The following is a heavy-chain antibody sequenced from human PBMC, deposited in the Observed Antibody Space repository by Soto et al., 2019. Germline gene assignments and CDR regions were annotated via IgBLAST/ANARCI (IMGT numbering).Heavy chain of an antibody. V-gene: IGHV3-23*02. J-gene: IGHJ4*02. D-gene: IGHD4-4*01. CDR3: AKSRGDSWTTYFFDY. Sequence: EVQLLESGGGSVQPGGSLILSCAASGCTFSSYSLSWLRQAPGKGLEWVSGISGSGQTTHYRDSVKGRFTISRDNFRNTLYLQVNSLRADDTAVYFCAKSRGDSWTTYFFDYWGQGALVTVSS. CDR1: GCTFSSYS. CDR2: ISGSGQTT.